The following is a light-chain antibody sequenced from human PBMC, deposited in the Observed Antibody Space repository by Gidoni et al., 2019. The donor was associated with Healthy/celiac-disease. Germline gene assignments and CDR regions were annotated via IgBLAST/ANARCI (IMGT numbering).Light chain of an antibody. V-gene: IGKV1-33*01. J-gene: IGKJ3*01. Sequence: DIQMTQSPSSLSASVGDRVTITCQASQDISNYLNWYQQKPGKAPKLLIYDASNLETGVPSRFSGSGSGTDFTFTISSLQPEDIATYYCQQYDNLPPLVTFGPGTKWISN. CDR2: DAS. CDR1: QDISNY. CDR3: QQYDNLPPLVT.